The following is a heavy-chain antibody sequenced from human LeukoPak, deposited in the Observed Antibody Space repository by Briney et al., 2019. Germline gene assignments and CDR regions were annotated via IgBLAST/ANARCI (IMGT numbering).Heavy chain of an antibody. D-gene: IGHD5-18*01. CDR3: ARGGVYSYATRNYYYYYMDV. Sequence: SETLSLTCTVSGGSISSGSYYWSRIRQPAGKGLEWIGRIYTSGSTNYNPSLKSRVTISVDTSKNQFSLKLSSVTAADTAVYYCARGGVYSYATRNYYYYYMDVWGKGTTVTISS. J-gene: IGHJ6*03. CDR1: GGSISSGSYY. CDR2: IYTSGST. V-gene: IGHV4-61*02.